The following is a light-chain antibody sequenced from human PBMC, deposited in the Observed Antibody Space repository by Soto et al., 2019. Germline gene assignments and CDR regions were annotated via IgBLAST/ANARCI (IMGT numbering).Light chain of an antibody. CDR1: HSVSDY. J-gene: IGKJ4*01. Sequence: EIVLTQSPATLSLSPGESATLSCRASHSVSDYLAWYQQKPVQAPRLLIFDTSNRATGIPARFSGSGSGTDFTLTISSLEPEDFAVYYCQQRSNFGGGTKVDIK. CDR2: DTS. V-gene: IGKV3-11*01. CDR3: QQRSN.